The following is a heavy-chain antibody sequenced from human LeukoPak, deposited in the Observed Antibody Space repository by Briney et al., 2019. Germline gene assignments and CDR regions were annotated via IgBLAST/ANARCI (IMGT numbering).Heavy chain of an antibody. CDR1: GGSISSSSYY. D-gene: IGHD1-26*01. CDR3: ARRGYSGSYVDY. Sequence: SKTLSLTCTVSGGSISSSSYYWGWIRQPPGKGLEWIGSIYYSGSTYYNPSLKSRVTISVDTYKNQFSLKLSSVTAADTAVYYCARRGYSGSYVDYWGQGTLVTVSS. CDR2: IYYSGST. J-gene: IGHJ4*02. V-gene: IGHV4-39*01.